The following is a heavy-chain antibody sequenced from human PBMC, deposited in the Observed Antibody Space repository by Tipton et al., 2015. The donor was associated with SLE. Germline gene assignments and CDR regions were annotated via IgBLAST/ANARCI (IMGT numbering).Heavy chain of an antibody. J-gene: IGHJ4*02. V-gene: IGHV4-39*01. CDR1: GASMRSKTYY. Sequence: TLSLTCTVSGASMRSKTYYWGWIRQPPGKGLEWIVSLYSSGSTYYNPSLKSRVTISVDTSKNQFSLKLSSVTAADTAVYYCARRPWGDYYMDYWGQGTLVTVSS. D-gene: IGHD3-16*01. CDR2: LYSSGST. CDR3: ARRPWGDYYMDY.